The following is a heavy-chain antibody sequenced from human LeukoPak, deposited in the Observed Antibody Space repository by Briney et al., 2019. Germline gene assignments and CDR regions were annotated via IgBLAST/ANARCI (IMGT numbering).Heavy chain of an antibody. D-gene: IGHD5-18*01. Sequence: SETLSLTCTVSGGSISSYYWSWIRQPPGKGLEWIGYIYYSGSTNYNPSLKSRVTISVDTPKNQFSLKLSSVTAADTAVYYCARLGYSYGAIDYWGQGTLVTVSS. CDR2: IYYSGST. CDR1: GGSISSYY. J-gene: IGHJ4*02. CDR3: ARLGYSYGAIDY. V-gene: IGHV4-59*08.